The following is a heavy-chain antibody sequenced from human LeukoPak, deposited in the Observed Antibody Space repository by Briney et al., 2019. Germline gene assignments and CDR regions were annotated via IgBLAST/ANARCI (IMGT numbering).Heavy chain of an antibody. V-gene: IGHV1-18*01. Sequence: ASVKVSCKAPGYTFTTYGINRVRQAPGQGLEWMGWISAYNGNTNYAQKFQDRVTMTTDTSTSTAYMELRSLRSDDTAVYYCARDLIAVRPGWFDPWGQGTLVTVSS. CDR2: ISAYNGNT. J-gene: IGHJ5*02. CDR1: GYTFTTYG. D-gene: IGHD6-6*01. CDR3: ARDLIAVRPGWFDP.